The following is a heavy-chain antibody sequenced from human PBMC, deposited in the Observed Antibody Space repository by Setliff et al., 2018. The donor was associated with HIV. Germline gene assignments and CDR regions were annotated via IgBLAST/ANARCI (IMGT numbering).Heavy chain of an antibody. D-gene: IGHD3-16*02. CDR2: IYYSGST. V-gene: IGHV4-31*03. CDR1: GDSVNSYNYY. CDR3: AGGYPVSYYYYMDV. J-gene: IGHJ6*03. Sequence: LSETLSLTCKVSGDSVNSYNYYWSWIRQHPGKGLEWIGYIYYSGSTYYNPSLKSRVTISVDTSKNQFSLKLSSVTAADTAVYYCAGGYPVSYYYYMDVWGKGTTVTVSS.